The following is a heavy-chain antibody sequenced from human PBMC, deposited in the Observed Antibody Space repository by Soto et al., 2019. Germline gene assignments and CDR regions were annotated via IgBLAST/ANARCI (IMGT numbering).Heavy chain of an antibody. Sequence: PSETLSLTCAVYGGSLSGYYWSWIRQPPGKGLEWIGEINHSGSTNYNPSLKSRVSLSVDTSKNQFSLRLSSVTAADTAVYYCARARLVRYLAWLSRYYFDYWGQGTLVTVSS. CDR1: GGSLSGYY. CDR2: INHSGST. CDR3: ARARLVRYLAWLSRYYFDY. J-gene: IGHJ4*02. V-gene: IGHV4-34*01. D-gene: IGHD3-9*01.